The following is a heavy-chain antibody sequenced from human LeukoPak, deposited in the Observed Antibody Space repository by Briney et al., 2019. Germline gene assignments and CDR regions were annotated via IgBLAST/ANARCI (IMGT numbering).Heavy chain of an antibody. CDR2: INWNGGST. CDR3: AKDYDILTGYYWDAFDI. V-gene: IGHV3-20*04. Sequence: QSGGSLRLSCAASGFTFDDYGMSWVRQAPGKGLEWVSGINWNGGSTGYADSVKGRFTISRDNSKNTLYLQMNSLRAEDTAVYYCAKDYDILTGYYWDAFDIWGQGTMVTVSS. D-gene: IGHD3-9*01. J-gene: IGHJ3*02. CDR1: GFTFDDYG.